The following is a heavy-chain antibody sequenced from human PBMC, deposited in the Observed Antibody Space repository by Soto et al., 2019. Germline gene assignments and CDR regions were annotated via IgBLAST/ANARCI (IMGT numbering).Heavy chain of an antibody. J-gene: IGHJ4*02. V-gene: IGHV3-33*01. CDR3: ARGGEYCTNGACYYFDY. D-gene: IGHD2-8*01. CDR1: GFTFSSYG. Sequence: LRLSCAASGFTFSSYGMHWVRQAPGKGLEWVAVIWYDGSNKYYADSVKGRFTISRDNSKNTLYLQMNSLRAEDTAVYYCARGGEYCTNGACYYFDYWGQGTLVTVSS. CDR2: IWYDGSNK.